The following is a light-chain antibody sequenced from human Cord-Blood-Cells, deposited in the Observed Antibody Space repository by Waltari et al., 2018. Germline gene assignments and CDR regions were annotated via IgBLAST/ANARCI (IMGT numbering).Light chain of an antibody. CDR2: AAS. J-gene: IGKJ5*01. CDR1: QGISNY. V-gene: IGKV1-27*01. CDR3: QKYNSAPIT. Sequence: DIQMTQSPSSLSASVGDRVTITCRASQGISNYLAWYQQKPGKVPTLLIYAASTLQSGVPSRFSGSGSGTDFTLTISSLQPEDVATYYCQKYNSAPITCGQGTRLEIK.